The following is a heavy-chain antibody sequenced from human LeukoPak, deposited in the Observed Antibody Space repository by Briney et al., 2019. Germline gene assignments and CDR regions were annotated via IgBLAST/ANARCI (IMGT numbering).Heavy chain of an antibody. V-gene: IGHV3-7*01. CDR1: GFTFSSYW. J-gene: IGHJ4*02. D-gene: IGHD3-3*01. CDR2: IKEDGGEK. CDR3: ARGETRLRFLEWLYKRAFDY. Sequence: GGSLRLSCAASGFTFSSYWMSWVRQAPGKGLEWVANIKEDGGEKYSVDSVKGRFTISRDNAKNSLYLQMNSLRAEDTAVYYCARGETRLRFLEWLYKRAFDYWGQGTLVTVSS.